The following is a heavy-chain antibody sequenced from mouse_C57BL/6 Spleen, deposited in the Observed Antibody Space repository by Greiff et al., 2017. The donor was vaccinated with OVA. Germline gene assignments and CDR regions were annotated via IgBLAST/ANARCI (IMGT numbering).Heavy chain of an antibody. CDR1: GFTFSDYG. D-gene: IGHD4-1*01. J-gene: IGHJ2*01. V-gene: IGHV5-17*01. CDR3: ARGTGNYFDY. CDR2: ISSGSSTI. Sequence: EVKVVESGGGLVKPGGSLKLSCAASGFTFSDYGMHWVRQAPEKGLEWVAYISSGSSTIYYADTVKGRFTFSRDNAKNTLFLQMTSLRSEDTAMYYCARGTGNYFDYWGQGTTLTVSS.